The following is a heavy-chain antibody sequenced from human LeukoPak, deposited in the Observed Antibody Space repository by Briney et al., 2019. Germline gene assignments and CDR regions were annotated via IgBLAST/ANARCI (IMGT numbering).Heavy chain of an antibody. CDR3: ATTPVDIVVVVTAFFDY. J-gene: IGHJ4*02. Sequence: TGGSLRLSCAASGFTFSSYAMSWVRQAPGKGLEWVSAISGSGGSTYYADSVKGRFTISRDNSKNTLYLQMNSLRAEDTAVYYCATTPVDIVVVVTAFFDYWGQGTLVTVSS. CDR2: ISGSGGST. CDR1: GFTFSSYA. V-gene: IGHV3-23*01. D-gene: IGHD2-15*01.